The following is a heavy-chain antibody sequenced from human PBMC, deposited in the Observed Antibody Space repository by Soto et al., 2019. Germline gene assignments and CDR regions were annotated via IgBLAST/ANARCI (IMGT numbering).Heavy chain of an antibody. CDR1: GFTFSSYA. J-gene: IGHJ4*02. CDR3: AKDQAVTTLSPYYFDY. D-gene: IGHD4-17*01. V-gene: IGHV3-23*01. CDR2: ISGSGGSK. Sequence: GGSLRLSCAASGFTFSSYAMSWVRQAPGKGLEWVSLISGSGGSKYYADSVKGRFTISRDNSKNTLYLQMNGLRGEDTAVYYCAKDQAVTTLSPYYFDYWGQGTLVTVSS.